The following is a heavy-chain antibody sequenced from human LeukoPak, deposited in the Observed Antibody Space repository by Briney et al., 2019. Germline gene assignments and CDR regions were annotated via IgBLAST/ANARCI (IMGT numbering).Heavy chain of an antibody. CDR2: ISYDGSNK. CDR3: AKDRIVGATFIDY. Sequence: PGGSLRLSCAASGFTFSSYGMHWVRQAPGKGLEWVAVISYDGSNKYYADSVKGRFTISRDNSKNTLYLQMNSLRAEDTAVYYCAKDRIVGATFIDYWGQGTLVTVSS. D-gene: IGHD1-26*01. CDR1: GFTFSSYG. J-gene: IGHJ4*02. V-gene: IGHV3-30*18.